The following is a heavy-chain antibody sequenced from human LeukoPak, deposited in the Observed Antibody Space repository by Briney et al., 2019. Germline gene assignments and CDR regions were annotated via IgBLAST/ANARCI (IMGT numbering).Heavy chain of an antibody. V-gene: IGHV3-30-3*01. Sequence: GGSLRLSCAASGFTFSSYAMHWVRQAPGKGLEWVAVISYDGSNKYYADSVKGRFTISRDNSKNTLYLQMNSLRAEDTAVYYCASPLWFVELLFESWGQGTLVTVSS. CDR3: ASPLWFVELLFES. CDR1: GFTFSSYA. J-gene: IGHJ4*02. CDR2: ISYDGSNK. D-gene: IGHD3-10*01.